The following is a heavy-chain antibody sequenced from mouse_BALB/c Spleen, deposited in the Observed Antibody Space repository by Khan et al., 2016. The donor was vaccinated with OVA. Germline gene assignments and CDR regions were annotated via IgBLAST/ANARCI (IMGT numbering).Heavy chain of an antibody. J-gene: IGHJ4*01. CDR3: ARQPYYATNIVDN. Sequence: VQLVESGPGLVAPSQSLSITCTISGFSLTNYGVHWIRQPPGKGLEWLVVIWSDGSTTYNSALKSRLTITKDNSKSQVFLQMNSLQTDDTAIYFCARQPYYATNIVDNWGYVTSGSVSS. CDR2: IWSDGST. D-gene: IGHD2-10*01. V-gene: IGHV2-6-1*01. CDR1: GFSLTNYG.